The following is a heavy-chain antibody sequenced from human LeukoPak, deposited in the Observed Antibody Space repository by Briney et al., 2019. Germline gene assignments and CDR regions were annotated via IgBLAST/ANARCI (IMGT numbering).Heavy chain of an antibody. CDR1: GGSISSGGYS. CDR2: IYHSGST. D-gene: IGHD6-6*01. J-gene: IGHJ3*02. Sequence: SETLSLTCAVSGGSISSGGYSWSWIRQPPGTGLEWIGYIYHSGSTYYNPSLKSRVTISVDRSKNQFSLKLSSVTAADTAVYYCASTSIAARRANAFDIWGQGTMVTVSS. CDR3: ASTSIAARRANAFDI. V-gene: IGHV4-30-2*01.